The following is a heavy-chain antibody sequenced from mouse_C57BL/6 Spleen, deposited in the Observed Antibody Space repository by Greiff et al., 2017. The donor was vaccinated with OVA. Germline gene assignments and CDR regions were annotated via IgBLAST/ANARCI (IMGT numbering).Heavy chain of an antibody. CDR3: ARDYQGRYYAMDY. J-gene: IGHJ4*01. V-gene: IGHV5-16*01. CDR2: INYDGSST. CDR1: GFTFSDYY. Sequence: EVHLVESEGGLVQPGSSMKLSCTASGFTFSDYYMAWVRQVPEKGLEWVANINYDGSSTYYLDSLKSRFIISRDNAKNILYLQMSSLKSEDTATYYCARDYQGRYYAMDYWGQGTSVTVSS. D-gene: IGHD3-3*01.